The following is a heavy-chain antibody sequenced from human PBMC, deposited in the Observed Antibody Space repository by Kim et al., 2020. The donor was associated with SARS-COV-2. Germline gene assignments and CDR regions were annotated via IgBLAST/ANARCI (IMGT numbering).Heavy chain of an antibody. J-gene: IGHJ4*02. V-gene: IGHV3-30*01. Sequence: YAGSVEGRFTISRDNSKNTLYLQMHSLRAEDTAVYYCAIDREASIVLPFDHWGQGTLVTVSS. CDR3: AIDREASIVLPFDH. D-gene: IGHD2-15*01.